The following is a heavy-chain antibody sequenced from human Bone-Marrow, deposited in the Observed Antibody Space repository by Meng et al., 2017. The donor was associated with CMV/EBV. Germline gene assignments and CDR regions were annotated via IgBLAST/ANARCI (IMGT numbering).Heavy chain of an antibody. V-gene: IGHV4-61*01. J-gene: IGHJ3*02. CDR3: ARVQLGAFDI. CDR2: IYYSGST. CDR1: GGSVSSGSYY. D-gene: IGHD6-13*01. Sequence: CTVSGGSVSSGSYYWSWIRQPPGKGLEWIGYIYYSGSTNYNPSLKSRVTISVDTSKNQFSLKLSSVTAADTAVYYCARVQLGAFDIWGQGTMVTVSS.